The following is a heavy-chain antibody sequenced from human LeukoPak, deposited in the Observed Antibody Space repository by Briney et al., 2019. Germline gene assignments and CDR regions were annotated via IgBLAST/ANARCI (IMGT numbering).Heavy chain of an antibody. CDR2: IYHSEST. D-gene: IGHD3-3*01. CDR3: ASLNTIFGVIP. Sequence: SETLSLTCTVSGYSISSGYYWGWIRQPPGKGLEWIGSIYHSESTYYNPSLKSRVTISADTSRNQFSLRLTSVTAADTAVYYCASLNTIFGVIPWGQGALVTVSP. V-gene: IGHV4-38-2*02. CDR1: GYSISSGYY. J-gene: IGHJ4*02.